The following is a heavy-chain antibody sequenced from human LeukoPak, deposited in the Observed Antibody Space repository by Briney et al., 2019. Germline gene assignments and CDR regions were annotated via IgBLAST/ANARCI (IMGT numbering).Heavy chain of an antibody. CDR3: GRDLTMVRGAAGY. CDR1: GYTFTSYA. D-gene: IGHD3-10*01. Sequence: APVKVSCKASGYTFTSYAMHWVRQAPGQRLEWMGWINAGNGNTKYSQKFQGRVTITRDTSASTAYMELSSLRSEDTAVYYCGRDLTMVRGAAGYWGQGTLVTVSS. CDR2: INAGNGNT. V-gene: IGHV1-3*01. J-gene: IGHJ4*02.